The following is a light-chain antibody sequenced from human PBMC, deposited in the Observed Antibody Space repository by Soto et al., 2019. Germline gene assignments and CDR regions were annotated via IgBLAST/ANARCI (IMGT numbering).Light chain of an antibody. V-gene: IGLV1-51*01. CDR1: SSNIGGNS. CDR3: GSWDSSMSAYV. CDR2: DDN. J-gene: IGLJ1*01. Sequence: QSVLTQPPSVSAAPGQKVTTSCSGSSSNIGGNSVSWYQQLPGTAPKLLIYDDNKRPSGIPDRFSGSKSGTSATLGITGFQTGDEADYYCGSWDSSMSAYVFGNGTKVTVL.